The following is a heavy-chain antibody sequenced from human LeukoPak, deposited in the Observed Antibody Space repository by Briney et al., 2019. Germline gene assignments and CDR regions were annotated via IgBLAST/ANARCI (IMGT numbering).Heavy chain of an antibody. D-gene: IGHD1-14*01. Sequence: ASVKVSCKASGYTFTDYYIHWVQQAPGKGLEWMGRVDPEDGETIYAENFQGRVTITADTSTDTANMELSSLSFEDTAVYYCATVTPTTSNWGQGTLVTVSS. CDR1: GYTFTDYY. CDR3: ATVTPTTSN. J-gene: IGHJ4*02. V-gene: IGHV1-69-2*01. CDR2: VDPEDGET.